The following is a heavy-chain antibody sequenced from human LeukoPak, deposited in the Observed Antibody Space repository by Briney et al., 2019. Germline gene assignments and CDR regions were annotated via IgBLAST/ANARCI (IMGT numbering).Heavy chain of an antibody. D-gene: IGHD1-26*01. CDR1: GYSFTSCW. CDR2: IYPGDSDT. CDR3: ARHGLSGSYYPPFDY. V-gene: IGHV5-51*01. J-gene: IGHJ4*02. Sequence: GESLKISCKGSGYSFTSCWIGWVRQMPGKGLEWMGIIYPGDSDTRYSPSFQGQVTISADKSLSTAYLQWSSLKASDTAMYYCARHGLSGSYYPPFDYWGQGTLVTVSS.